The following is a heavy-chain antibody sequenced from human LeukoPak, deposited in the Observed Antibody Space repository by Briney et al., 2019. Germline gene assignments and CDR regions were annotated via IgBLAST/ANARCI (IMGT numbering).Heavy chain of an antibody. CDR1: NGSFSGYY. Sequence: SETLSLTCAVDNGSFSGYYWSWIRQPPGKGLEWIGESNHHGDTNYSPSLKSRVTLSVDSSKNQFSLRPKSVTAADTAVYYCARERRYGSGSSPFDYWGQGTLVTVSP. CDR3: ARERRYGSGSSPFDY. D-gene: IGHD3-10*01. J-gene: IGHJ4*02. V-gene: IGHV4-34*01. CDR2: SNHHGDT.